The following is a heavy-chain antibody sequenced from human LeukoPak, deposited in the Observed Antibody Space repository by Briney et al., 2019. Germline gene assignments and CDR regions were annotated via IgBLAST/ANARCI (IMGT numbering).Heavy chain of an antibody. D-gene: IGHD2-8*01. CDR1: GGSISSHY. J-gene: IGHJ5*02. Sequence: SETLSLTCTVSGGSISSHYWSWIRQPPGKGLEWIGYIYYSGSTNYNPSLKSRVTISVDTSKNQFSLKLSSVTAADTAVYYRARVVNGDWFDPWGQGTLVTVSS. CDR3: ARVVNGDWFDP. V-gene: IGHV4-59*11. CDR2: IYYSGST.